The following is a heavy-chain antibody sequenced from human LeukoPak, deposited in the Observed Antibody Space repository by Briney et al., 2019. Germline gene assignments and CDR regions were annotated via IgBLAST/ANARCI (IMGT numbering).Heavy chain of an antibody. V-gene: IGHV3-23*05. J-gene: IGHJ4*02. CDR3: ARRAGEYSHPYDY. Sequence: PGGSLRLSCAASGFTFSSYAMSWVRQAPGKGLEWVSFIYSGGNTHYSDSVKGRFTISRDNSKNTLYLQMNSLRAEDTAVYYCARRAGEYSHPYDYWGQGTRVTVSS. D-gene: IGHD4-17*01. CDR2: IYSGGNT. CDR1: GFTFSSYA.